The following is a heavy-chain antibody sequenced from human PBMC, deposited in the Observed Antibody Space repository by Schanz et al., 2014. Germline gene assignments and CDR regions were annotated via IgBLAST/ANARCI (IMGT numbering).Heavy chain of an antibody. CDR1: GFTFSAYA. D-gene: IGHD3-22*01. CDR2: ISSGGGTT. J-gene: IGHJ3*01. Sequence: ELQLLESGGGLVQPGGSLRLSCAASGFTFSAYAMTWVRRAPGKGLEWVAGISSGGGTTFYADSVKGRFSISRDNSKNTVYMQMSSLRADDSAVYYCARGREVVAKIFDVWGQGTMVTVSS. CDR3: ARGREVVAKIFDV. V-gene: IGHV3-23*01.